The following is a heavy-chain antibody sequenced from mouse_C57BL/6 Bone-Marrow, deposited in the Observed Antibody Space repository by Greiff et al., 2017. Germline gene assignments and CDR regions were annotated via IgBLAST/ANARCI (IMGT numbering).Heavy chain of an antibody. CDR2: ISSGGGYI. CDR3: TRGDYYGSIPYAKDY. V-gene: IGHV5-9-1*02. CDR1: GFTFSSYA. J-gene: IGHJ4*01. Sequence: EVMLVESGEGLVKPGGSLKLSCAASGFTFSSYAMSWVRQTPEKRLEWVAYISSGGGYIYYADTVKGRFTISRDNARNTLYLQMSSLKSEDTAMYYCTRGDYYGSIPYAKDYWGQGTSVTVSS. D-gene: IGHD1-1*01.